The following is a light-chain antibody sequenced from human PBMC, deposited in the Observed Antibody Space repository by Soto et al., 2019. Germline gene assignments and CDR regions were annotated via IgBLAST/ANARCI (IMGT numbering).Light chain of an antibody. Sequence: DIQMTQSPSTLSASVGDRVTITCRASQTISGWLAWYQQKPGKAPNLLIYDASSLEGGVPSRFSGSGSGTAFTLTISSLQPDDFATYYFQQYNTYSQTFGQGTKVDIK. J-gene: IGKJ1*01. CDR3: QQYNTYSQT. V-gene: IGKV1-5*01. CDR2: DAS. CDR1: QTISGW.